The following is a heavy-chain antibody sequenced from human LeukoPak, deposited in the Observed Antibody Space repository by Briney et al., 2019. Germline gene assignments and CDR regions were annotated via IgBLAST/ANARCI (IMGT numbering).Heavy chain of an antibody. J-gene: IGHJ4*02. V-gene: IGHV3-23*01. CDR3: AKDAAGPVDY. Sequence: GGSLRLSCAASGFTFSSYAMTWVRRAPGKGLEWVSGISGSGGRTNYADSVKGRFTISRDNSKNTLYLQMNSLRAEDTAVYYCAKDAAGPVDYWGQGTLVTVSS. CDR1: GFTFSSYA. CDR2: ISGSGGRT. D-gene: IGHD6-25*01.